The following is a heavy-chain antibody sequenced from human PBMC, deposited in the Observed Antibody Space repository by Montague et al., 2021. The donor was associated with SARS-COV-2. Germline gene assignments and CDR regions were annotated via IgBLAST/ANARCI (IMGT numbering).Heavy chain of an antibody. CDR2: IFYTGSK. J-gene: IGHJ4*02. CDR3: ARAQNICFIANCVNYFDL. D-gene: IGHD2-15*01. CDR1: GGSTSNYY. V-gene: IGHV4-59*01. Sequence: SGTLSLTCSVSGGSTSNYYWTWIRQSPGKGLQWIGYIFYTGSKKFNPSLKTRVSMSLDASKNHFSLRLSAVTAADTARYYCARAQNICFIANCVNYFDLWGLGALVTVSS.